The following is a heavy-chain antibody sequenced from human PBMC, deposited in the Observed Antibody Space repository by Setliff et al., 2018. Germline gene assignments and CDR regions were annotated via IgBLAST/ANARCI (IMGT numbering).Heavy chain of an antibody. J-gene: IGHJ6*02. D-gene: IGHD4-4*01. Sequence: LRLSCAASGFTFSSYWMSWVRQAPGKGLEWVANIKQDGSEKYYVDSVKGRFTISRDNAKNSLYLQMNSLRAEDTAVYYCARDLLYSNYAKGYYYYGMDVWGQGTTVTVS. CDR1: GFTFSSYW. CDR3: ARDLLYSNYAKGYYYYGMDV. CDR2: IKQDGSEK. V-gene: IGHV3-7*01.